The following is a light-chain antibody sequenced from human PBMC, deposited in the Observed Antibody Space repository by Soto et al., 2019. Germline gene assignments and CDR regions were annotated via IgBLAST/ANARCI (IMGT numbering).Light chain of an antibody. J-gene: IGKJ4*01. CDR1: QDIYNW. Sequence: DLQMTQSPSSVSASVGDRVTITCRASQDIYNWLAWYQQKPGKAPKLLIYSASNLQTGVPSRFSGSRSGTDFTLTITNLQPEDFAMYYCQQASSFSSTFGGGTRVEIK. CDR2: SAS. CDR3: QQASSFSST. V-gene: IGKV1-12*02.